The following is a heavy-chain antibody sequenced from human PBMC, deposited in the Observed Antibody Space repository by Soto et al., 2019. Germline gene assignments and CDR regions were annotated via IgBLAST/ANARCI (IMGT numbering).Heavy chain of an antibody. D-gene: IGHD5-12*01. CDR2: INPSGGST. V-gene: IGHV1-46*01. CDR1: GYTFTSYE. Sequence: ASVKVSCKASGYTFTSYEMYWVRQAPGQGHEWMGIINPSGGSTTYAQKFQGRVTMTRDTSTSTVYMELSSLRSEDTAVYYCERDRRDGYNTFDYWGQGTLVTVSS. J-gene: IGHJ4*02. CDR3: ERDRRDGYNTFDY.